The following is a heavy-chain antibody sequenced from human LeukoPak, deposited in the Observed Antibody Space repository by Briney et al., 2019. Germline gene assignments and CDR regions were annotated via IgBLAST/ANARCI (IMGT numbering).Heavy chain of an antibody. D-gene: IGHD6-19*01. CDR3: ARGRYGYSSGWYVN. CDR1: GDSISSGSYY. CDR2: INHSGST. J-gene: IGHJ4*02. V-gene: IGHV4-39*07. Sequence: PSETLSLTCTVSGDSISSGSYYWGWIRQPPGKGLEWIGEINHSGSTNYNPSLKSRVTIPVDTSKNQFSLKLSSVTAADTAVYYCARGRYGYSSGWYVNWGQGTLVTVSS.